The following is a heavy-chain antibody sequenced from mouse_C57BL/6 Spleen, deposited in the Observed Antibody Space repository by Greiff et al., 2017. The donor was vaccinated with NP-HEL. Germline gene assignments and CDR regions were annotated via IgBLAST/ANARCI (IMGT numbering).Heavy chain of an antibody. CDR3: TRDYGRGDFDY. J-gene: IGHJ2*01. CDR1: GFTFSSYA. CDR2: ISSGGDYI. Sequence: DVKLQESGEGLVKPGGSLKLSCAASGFTFSSYAMSWVRQTPEKRLEWVAYISSGGDYIYYADTVKGRFTISRDNARNTLYLQMSSLKSEDTAMYYCTRDYGRGDFDYWGQGTTLTVSS. V-gene: IGHV5-9-1*02. D-gene: IGHD1-1*01.